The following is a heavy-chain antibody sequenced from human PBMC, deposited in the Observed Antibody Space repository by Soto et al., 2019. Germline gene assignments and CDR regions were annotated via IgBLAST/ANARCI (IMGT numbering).Heavy chain of an antibody. J-gene: IGHJ4*02. CDR1: DGSVRSGSYY. Sequence: PSETLSLTCTVSDGSVRSGSYYWSWIRQPPGKGLEWIGYIYYTGSTNYNPSLKSRVTISVDTSKNQFSLKVYSVTAADTAVYYCARVEIFELYYFDSWGQGTLVTVSS. D-gene: IGHD3-3*01. V-gene: IGHV4-61*01. CDR3: ARVEIFELYYFDS. CDR2: IYYTGST.